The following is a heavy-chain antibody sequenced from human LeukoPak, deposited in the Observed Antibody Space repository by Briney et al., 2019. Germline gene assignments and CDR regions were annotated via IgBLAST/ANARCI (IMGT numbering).Heavy chain of an antibody. CDR3: ARRRPYPGPYNWFDP. Sequence: PSETLSLTCTVSGGSISSSSYYWGWIRQPPGKGLEWIGSIYYSGSTYYNPSLKSRVTISVDTSKNQFSLKLSSVTAADTAVYYCARRRPYPGPYNWFDPWGQGTLVTVSS. J-gene: IGHJ5*02. CDR1: GGSISSSSYY. D-gene: IGHD2-2*01. V-gene: IGHV4-39*01. CDR2: IYYSGST.